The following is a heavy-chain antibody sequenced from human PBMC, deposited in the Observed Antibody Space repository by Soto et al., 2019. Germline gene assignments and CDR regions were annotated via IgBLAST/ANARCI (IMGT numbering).Heavy chain of an antibody. CDR3: ARVYCSGGSCYGIDY. V-gene: IGHV1-69*13. D-gene: IGHD2-15*01. CDR2: IIPIFGTA. J-gene: IGHJ4*02. CDR1: WGTFSSYA. Sequence: GASGKVSCQASWGTFSSYAISWGRQAPGQGLEWMGGIIPIFGTANYAQKFQGRVTITADESTSTAYMELSSLRSEDTAVYYCARVYCSGGSCYGIDYWGQGTLVTAPQ.